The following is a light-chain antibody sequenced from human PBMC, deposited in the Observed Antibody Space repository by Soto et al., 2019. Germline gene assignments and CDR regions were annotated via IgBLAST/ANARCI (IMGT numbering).Light chain of an antibody. CDR1: QRVSID. CDR2: GAS. J-gene: IGKJ1*01. CDR3: QQHNKRLLA. Sequence: ISQSRRTLSVSPEERATLSCGASQRVSIDLAWYQPTPGPAPRLLIYGASTRAAGIPVRCISSAPGAAFTHTTISRQHEDCLAYYCQQHNKRLLAFGQGTKVE. V-gene: IGKV3-15*01.